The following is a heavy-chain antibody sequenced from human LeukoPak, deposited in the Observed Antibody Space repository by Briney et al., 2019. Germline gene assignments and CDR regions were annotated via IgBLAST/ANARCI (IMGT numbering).Heavy chain of an antibody. J-gene: IGHJ6*02. D-gene: IGHD3-3*01. Sequence: PSETLSLTCTVSGDSVTTYYWSWIRQPPGKGLEWLGYVYYSGSATYNPSLKSRVTISVDTSKNQFSLKLSSVTAADTAVYYCAREGPSFWSGPDYGMDVWGQGTTVTVSS. CDR1: GDSVTTYY. CDR3: AREGPSFWSGPDYGMDV. CDR2: VYYSGSA. V-gene: IGHV4-59*02.